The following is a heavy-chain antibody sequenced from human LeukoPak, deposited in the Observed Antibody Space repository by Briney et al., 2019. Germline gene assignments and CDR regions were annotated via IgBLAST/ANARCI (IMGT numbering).Heavy chain of an antibody. CDR1: GYTFTGYY. CDR3: ARRYYDILTGTYAFDI. J-gene: IGHJ3*02. V-gene: IGHV1-2*02. CDR2: INPNSGGT. Sequence: ASVKVSCKASGYTFTGYYMHWVRQAPGQGLEWMGWINPNSGGTNYAQKFQGRVTMTRDTSISTAYMELSRLRSDDTAVYYCARRYYDILTGTYAFDIWGQGTMVIVSS. D-gene: IGHD3-9*01.